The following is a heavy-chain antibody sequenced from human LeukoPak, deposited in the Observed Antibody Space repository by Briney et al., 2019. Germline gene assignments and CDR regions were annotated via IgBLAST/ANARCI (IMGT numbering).Heavy chain of an antibody. CDR3: ARRRNSSSWYYFDY. CDR1: GASINSHY. D-gene: IGHD6-13*01. CDR2: IYISGST. J-gene: IGHJ4*02. V-gene: IGHV4-4*07. Sequence: SETLSLTCTVSGASINSHYWSWIRQPAGKGLEWIGRIYISGSTNYNPSLKSRVTISVGTSKNQFSLKLSSVTAADTAVYYCARRRNSSSWYYFDYWGQGTLVTVSS.